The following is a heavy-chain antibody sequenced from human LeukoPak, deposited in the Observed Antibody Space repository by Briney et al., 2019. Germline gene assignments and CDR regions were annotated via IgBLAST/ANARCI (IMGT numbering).Heavy chain of an antibody. V-gene: IGHV3-7*02. CDR3: ARIRNHWYFDL. J-gene: IGHJ2*01. CDR2: IKQDGSEK. CDR1: GFSFSSYW. D-gene: IGHD1-14*01. Sequence: GGSLRLSCAASGFSFSSYWMSWVRQAPGKGLEWVANIKQDGSEKYYVDSVKGRFTISRDNSKNTLSLQMGSLRAEDMAVYYCARIRNHWYFDLWGRGTLVIVSS.